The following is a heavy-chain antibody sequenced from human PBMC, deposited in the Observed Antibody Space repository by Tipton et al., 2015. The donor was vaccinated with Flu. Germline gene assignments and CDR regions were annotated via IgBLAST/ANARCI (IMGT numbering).Heavy chain of an antibody. CDR2: SGRT. V-gene: IGHV4-59*12. Sequence: TLSLTCTVSGDSISRFYWSWIRQPPGKGLEWIGYSGRTNYNPSLKNRVTISLDTSKNQFSLKLSSVTAADTAVYYCARGLGVVVAVAFDIWGPRDNDHRLF. J-gene: IGHJ3*02. CDR1: GDSISRFY. CDR3: ARGLGVVVAVAFDI. D-gene: IGHD2-15*01.